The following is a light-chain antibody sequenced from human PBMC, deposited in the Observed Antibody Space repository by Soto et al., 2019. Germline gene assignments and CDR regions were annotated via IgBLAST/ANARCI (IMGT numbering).Light chain of an antibody. Sequence: QPVLTQSPSASASLGASVKLTCTLSSGHSSYAIAWHQQQPEKGPRYLMKLNSDGSHSKGDGIPDRFSGSSSGAERYLTISSLQSEDEADYYCQTWGTDSWVFGGGTKVTVL. V-gene: IGLV4-69*01. J-gene: IGLJ2*01. CDR3: QTWGTDSWV. CDR1: SGHSSYA. CDR2: LNSDGSH.